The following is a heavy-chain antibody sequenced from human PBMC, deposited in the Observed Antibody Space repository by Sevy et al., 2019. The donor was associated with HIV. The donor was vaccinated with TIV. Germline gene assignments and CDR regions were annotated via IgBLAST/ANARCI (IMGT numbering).Heavy chain of an antibody. CDR2: VYYSGNT. J-gene: IGHJ4*02. D-gene: IGHD6-19*01. CDR3: ARDAIAVAPYFDN. V-gene: IGHV4-59*01. Sequence: SETLSLTCSVSGGSISSYYCSWIRQSPGKGLEWIGYVYYSGNTNYNPPLKSRVTISIDTSKNQFSLRLRSVTAADTAVYYCARDAIAVAPYFDNWGQGTLVTVSS. CDR1: GGSISSYY.